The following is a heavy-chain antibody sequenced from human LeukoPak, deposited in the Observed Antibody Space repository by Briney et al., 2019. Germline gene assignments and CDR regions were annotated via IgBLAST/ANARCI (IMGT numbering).Heavy chain of an antibody. CDR3: VKDRYCSSTSCYAPFDY. CDR2: MSSNGGST. V-gene: IGHV3-64D*06. D-gene: IGHD2-2*01. J-gene: IGHJ4*02. CDR1: GFTFSSYA. Sequence: GGSLRLSCSASGFTFSSYAMHWVRQAPGKGLEYVSAMSSNGGSTYYADSVKGRFTISRDNSKNTLYLQVSSLRAEDTAVYYCVKDRYCSSTSCYAPFDYWGQGTLVTVSS.